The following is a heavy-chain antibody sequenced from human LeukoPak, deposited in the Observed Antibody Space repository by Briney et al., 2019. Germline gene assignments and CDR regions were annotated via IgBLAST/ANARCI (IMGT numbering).Heavy chain of an antibody. CDR1: GGSFSGYY. Sequence: SETLSLTCAVYGGSFSGYYWSWIRQPPGKGLEWIGEINHSGSTNYNPSLKSRVTISVDTSKNQFSLKPSSVTAADTAVYYCARGGIVGLHGYWGQGTLVTVSS. D-gene: IGHD3-22*01. V-gene: IGHV4-34*01. CDR3: ARGGIVGLHGY. J-gene: IGHJ4*02. CDR2: INHSGST.